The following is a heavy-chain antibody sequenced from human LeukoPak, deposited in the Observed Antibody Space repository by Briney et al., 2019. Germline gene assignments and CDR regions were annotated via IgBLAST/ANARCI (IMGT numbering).Heavy chain of an antibody. V-gene: IGHV3-7*03. D-gene: IGHD3-3*01. Sequence: GGSLRLSCTASGGFTFSNVWMNWVRQAPGKGLEWVANIKLDGSEKNYVDSVKGRFTISRDNTKNSLYLQMNSLRAEDTAVFYCARDQYDTWSRRGNFDSWGQGTLVIVSS. CDR3: ARDQYDTWSRRGNFDS. CDR2: IKLDGSEK. CDR1: GGFTFSNVW. J-gene: IGHJ4*02.